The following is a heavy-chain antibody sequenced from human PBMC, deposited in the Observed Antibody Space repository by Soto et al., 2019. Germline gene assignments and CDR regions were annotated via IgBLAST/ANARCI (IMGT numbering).Heavy chain of an antibody. Sequence: QVQLEQSGAEVKKPGSSVKVSCKASGGTFSNSAISWVRQAPGQGLEWMGGIMPIFGTPDYAQKFQGRVSITADDSTSTAYMELSGLRSDDTAVYYCARVKDRLQLGGNYYYILDVWGQGTTVTVSS. CDR1: GGTFSNSA. D-gene: IGHD1-1*01. V-gene: IGHV1-69*12. CDR3: ARVKDRLQLGGNYYYILDV. J-gene: IGHJ6*02. CDR2: IMPIFGTP.